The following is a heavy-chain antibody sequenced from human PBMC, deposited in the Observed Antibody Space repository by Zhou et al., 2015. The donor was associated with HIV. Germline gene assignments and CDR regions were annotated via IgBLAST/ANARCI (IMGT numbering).Heavy chain of an antibody. CDR1: GGTFNSYS. V-gene: IGHV1-69*02. Sequence: QVQLVQSGAEVKKPGSSVKVSCKPSGGTFNSYSISWVRQVPGEGLEWMGRIIPIVGITDYAQKFQGRVTITADESTSTAYMELSSLRSEDTAVYYCTTNARYSSSSPNWFDPWGQGTLVTVSS. D-gene: IGHD6-6*01. CDR3: TTNARYSSSSPNWFDP. CDR2: IIPIVGIT. J-gene: IGHJ5*02.